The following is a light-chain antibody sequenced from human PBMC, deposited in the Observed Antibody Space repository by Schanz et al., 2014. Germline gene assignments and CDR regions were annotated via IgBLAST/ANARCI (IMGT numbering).Light chain of an antibody. CDR3: HQVNPRT. J-gene: IGKJ1*01. CDR1: QGISSF. CDR2: AAS. V-gene: IGKV1-9*01. Sequence: IQLTQSPSPLSASVGDRVTITCRASQGISSFLAWYQHKPGRAPKLLIYAASTLQTGVPSRFSGSGSGTDFTLTISSLQPEDFATYYCHQVNPRTFGQGTKVEIK.